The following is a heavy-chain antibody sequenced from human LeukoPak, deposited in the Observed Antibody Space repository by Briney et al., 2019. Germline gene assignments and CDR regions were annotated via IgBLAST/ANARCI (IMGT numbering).Heavy chain of an antibody. D-gene: IGHD6-19*01. CDR1: GGSISSYY. V-gene: IGHV4-59*08. CDR3: ARPYSSGWYGVFHI. Sequence: KPSETLSLTCTVSGGSISSYYWSWIRQPPGKGLEWIGYIYYSGSTNYNPSLKSRVTISVDTSKNQFSLRLSSVTAADTAVYYCARPYSSGWYGVFHIWAKGQWSPSLQ. CDR2: IYYSGST. J-gene: IGHJ3*02.